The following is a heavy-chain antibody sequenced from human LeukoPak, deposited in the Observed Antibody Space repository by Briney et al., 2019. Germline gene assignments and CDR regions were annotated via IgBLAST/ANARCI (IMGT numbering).Heavy chain of an antibody. Sequence: GGSLRLSCAASGFTFSSYGMSWVRQAPGKGLEWVASINQDQSRKFYVDSVRGRFTVSRDNAQNSLFLQLNSLRAEDTGFYYCAKLLRDVTIYDFWGQGALVTVSS. J-gene: IGHJ4*01. CDR1: GFTFSSYG. CDR3: AKLLRDVTIYDF. CDR2: INQDQSRK. D-gene: IGHD4-23*01. V-gene: IGHV3-7*01.